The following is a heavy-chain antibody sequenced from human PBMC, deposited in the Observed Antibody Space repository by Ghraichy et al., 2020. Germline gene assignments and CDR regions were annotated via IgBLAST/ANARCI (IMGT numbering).Heavy chain of an antibody. CDR2: INPSGGST. D-gene: IGHD6-13*01. Sequence: ASVKVSCKASGYTFTSYYMHWVRQAPGQGLEWMGIINPSGGSTSYAQKFQGRVTMTRDTSTSTVYMELSSLRSEDTAVYYCARVFSPGIAAAGGYFDYWGQGTLVTVSS. CDR1: GYTFTSYY. J-gene: IGHJ4*02. CDR3: ARVFSPGIAAAGGYFDY. V-gene: IGHV1-46*01.